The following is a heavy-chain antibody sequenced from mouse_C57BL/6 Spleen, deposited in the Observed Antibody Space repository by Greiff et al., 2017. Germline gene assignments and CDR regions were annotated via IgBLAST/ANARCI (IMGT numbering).Heavy chain of an antibody. CDR3: ARWDYYYGTLFY. CDR1: GYTFTNYW. CDR2: IYPGGGYT. J-gene: IGHJ3*01. Sequence: QVQLQQSGAELVRPGTSVKMSCKASGYTFTNYWIGWAKQRPGHGLEWIGDIYPGGGYTNYIEKFKGKATLTADKSSSTAYMQFSSLTSEDSAIYYCARWDYYYGTLFYWGQGTLVTVSA. V-gene: IGHV1-63*01. D-gene: IGHD1-1*01.